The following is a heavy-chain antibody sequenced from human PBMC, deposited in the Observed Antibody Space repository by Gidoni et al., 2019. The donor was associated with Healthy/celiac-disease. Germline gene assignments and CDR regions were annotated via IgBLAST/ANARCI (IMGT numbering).Heavy chain of an antibody. CDR1: GGTLRSYA. D-gene: IGHD2-2*03. Sequence: QVQLVQSGAEVKKPGSSVKVSCKASGGTLRSYALSWVRQAPGQGREWMGGIIPIFGTANDAQKFQGRVTITADKSTSTAYMELSSLRSEDTAVYYCARGGYCSSTSCYTYGMDVWGQGTTVTVSS. CDR3: ARGGYCSSTSCYTYGMDV. J-gene: IGHJ6*02. CDR2: IIPIFGTA. V-gene: IGHV1-69*06.